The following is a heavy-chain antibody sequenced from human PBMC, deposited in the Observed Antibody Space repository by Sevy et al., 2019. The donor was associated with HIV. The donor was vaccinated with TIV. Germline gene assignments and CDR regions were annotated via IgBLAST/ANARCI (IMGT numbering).Heavy chain of an antibody. D-gene: IGHD2-2*02. CDR1: GYTVTGYY. CDR2: TNPNSGGT. J-gene: IGHJ4*02. V-gene: IGHV1-2*04. CDR3: AREGGYRSSTSCYSGYAFDY. Sequence: ASVKVSCKASGYTVTGYYMHWVRQAPGQGLEWMGWTNPNSGGTNYAQKFQGWVTMTRDTSISTAYMELSRLRSDDTAVYYCAREGGYRSSTSCYSGYAFDYWGQGTLVTVSS.